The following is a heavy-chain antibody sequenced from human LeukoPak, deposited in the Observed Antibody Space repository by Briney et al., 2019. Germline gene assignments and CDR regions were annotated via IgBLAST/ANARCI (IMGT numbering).Heavy chain of an antibody. J-gene: IGHJ4*02. D-gene: IGHD2-2*03. V-gene: IGHV1-2*02. Sequence: ASVKVSCKASGYTFTGYYMHWVRQAPGQGLEWMGWINPNNGGTNYAQNFQGRVTMTRDTSISSAYMELSRLRSDDTVVYYCARSMDIVVVPAADSSGFDYWGQGTLVTVSS. CDR3: ARSMDIVVVPAADSSGFDY. CDR2: INPNNGGT. CDR1: GYTFTGYY.